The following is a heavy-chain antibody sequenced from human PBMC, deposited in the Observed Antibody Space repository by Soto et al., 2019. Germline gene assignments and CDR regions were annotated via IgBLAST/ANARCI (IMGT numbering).Heavy chain of an antibody. Sequence: EVQLVESGGGLVQPGGSLRLSCAASGFTFSDHYMDWDRQAPGKGLEWVARSRNRVNSHTTEYAASVKGRFTISRDESKSSLYLQMNSLKIEDTAVYYCTRGLLGGAPSYTFHGMDVWGQGTTVTVSS. CDR3: TRGLLGGAPSYTFHGMDV. J-gene: IGHJ6*01. CDR1: GFTFSDHY. V-gene: IGHV3-72*01. CDR2: SRNRVNSHTT. D-gene: IGHD1-26*01.